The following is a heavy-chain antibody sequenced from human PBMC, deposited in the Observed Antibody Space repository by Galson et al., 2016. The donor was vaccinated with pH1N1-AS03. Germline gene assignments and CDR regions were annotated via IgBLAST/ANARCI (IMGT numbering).Heavy chain of an antibody. Sequence: SLRLSCAVSGFTFSTYWMSWVRQAPGKGLEWVANIKPDGSEKYYVDSVKGRFTISRDNAKNSLFLQMNSLRPKDTDGYYCASDHNCNGYWGQGTLVPVSS. CDR1: GFTFSTYW. D-gene: IGHD1-20*01. CDR2: IKPDGSEK. V-gene: IGHV3-7*03. CDR3: ASDHNCNGY. J-gene: IGHJ4*02.